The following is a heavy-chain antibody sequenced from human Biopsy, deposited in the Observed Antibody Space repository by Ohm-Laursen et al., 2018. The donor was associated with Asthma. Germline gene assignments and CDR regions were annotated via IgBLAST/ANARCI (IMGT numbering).Heavy chain of an antibody. J-gene: IGHJ3*02. CDR1: GYTFINYA. CDR2: INAANGNS. Sequence: ASVKVSCKASGYTFINYAIHWVRQAPGHSLEWMGWINAANGNSKYSQKFQGRLTISRDTSASTAYMDLSSLRSEDTAVYYCARTYFDFLTGQVHDAFAMWGQGTMVTVSS. CDR3: ARTYFDFLTGQVHDAFAM. D-gene: IGHD3-9*01. V-gene: IGHV1-3*01.